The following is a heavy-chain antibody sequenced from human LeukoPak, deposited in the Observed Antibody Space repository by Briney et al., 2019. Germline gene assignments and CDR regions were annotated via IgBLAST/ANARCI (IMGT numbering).Heavy chain of an antibody. D-gene: IGHD4-23*01. V-gene: IGHV3-23*01. CDR1: GFTFSSYG. CDR2: ISGSGDST. Sequence: GGSLRLSCAASGFTFSSYGMSWVRQAPEKGLEWVSTISGSGDSTYADSVKGRFSVSRDNSKNTLYLQMNSLRADDTAVYYCAKWGLRAYGDNGGFDYWGQGTLVTVSS. CDR3: AKWGLRAYGDNGGFDY. J-gene: IGHJ4*02.